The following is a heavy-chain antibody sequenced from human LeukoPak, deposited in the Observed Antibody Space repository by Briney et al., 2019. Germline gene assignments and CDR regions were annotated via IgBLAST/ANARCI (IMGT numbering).Heavy chain of an antibody. V-gene: IGHV1-46*01. Sequence: ASVKVSCKASGYTFTNYYIHWVRQAPGQGLEWMGIINPSGGSTSYAQKFQGRVTMTRDTSTSTVYMELSRLRSDDTAVYYCARARTGDFDYWAREPWSPSPQ. J-gene: IGHJ4*02. D-gene: IGHD7-27*01. CDR2: INPSGGST. CDR1: GYTFTNYY. CDR3: ARARTGDFDY.